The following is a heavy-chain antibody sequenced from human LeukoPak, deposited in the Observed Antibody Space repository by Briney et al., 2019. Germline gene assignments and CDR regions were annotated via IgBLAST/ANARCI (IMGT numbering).Heavy chain of an antibody. CDR3: ARVAGGSYSSLLFDY. CDR2: IYYSGST. J-gene: IGHJ4*02. D-gene: IGHD1-26*01. CDR1: GGSISSSSYY. V-gene: IGHV4-39*07. Sequence: PSETLSLTCTVSGGSISSSSYYWGWIRQPPGKGLEWIGSIYYSGSTYYNPSLKSRVTISVDTSKNQFSLKLSSVTAADTAVYYCARVAGGSYSSLLFDYWGQGTLVTVSS.